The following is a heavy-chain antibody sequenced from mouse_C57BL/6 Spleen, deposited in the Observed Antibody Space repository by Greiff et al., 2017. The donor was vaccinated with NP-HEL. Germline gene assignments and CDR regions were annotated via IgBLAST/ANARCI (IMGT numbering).Heavy chain of an antibody. V-gene: IGHV5-15*01. J-gene: IGHJ4*01. CDR3: ARDGERFYAMDY. CDR1: GFTFSDYG. Sequence: EVKLVESGGGLVQPGGSLKLSCAASGFTFSDYGMAWVRQAPRKGPEWVAFISNLAYSIYYADTVTGRFTISREDAKNTLYLEMSSLRSEDTAMYYCARDGERFYAMDYWGQGTSVTVSS. CDR2: ISNLAYSI. D-gene: IGHD2-3*01.